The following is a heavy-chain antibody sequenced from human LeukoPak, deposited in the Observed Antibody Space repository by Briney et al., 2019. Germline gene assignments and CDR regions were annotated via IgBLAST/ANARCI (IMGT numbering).Heavy chain of an antibody. CDR2: MNPNSGNT. CDR3: ASQYYDILTGYYKSGMDV. CDR1: GYTFTSYD. J-gene: IGHJ6*02. Sequence: GASVKVSCKASGYTFTSYDINWVRQATEQGLEWMGWMNPNSGNTGYAQKFQGRVTMTRNTSISTAYMELSSLRSEDTAVYYCASQYYDILTGYYKSGMDVWGQGTTVTVSS. D-gene: IGHD3-9*01. V-gene: IGHV1-8*01.